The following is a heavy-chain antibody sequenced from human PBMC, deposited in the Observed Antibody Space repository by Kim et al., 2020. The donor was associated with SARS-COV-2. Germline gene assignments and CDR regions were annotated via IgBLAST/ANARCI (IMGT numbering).Heavy chain of an antibody. CDR3: AKDHWLPIAVAVLFDY. D-gene: IGHD6-19*01. J-gene: IGHJ4*02. Sequence: DAVKGRFTISRDNSKNTLFLQMNSLRAEDTAVYYCAKDHWLPIAVAVLFDYWGQGTLVSVSS. V-gene: IGHV3-23*01.